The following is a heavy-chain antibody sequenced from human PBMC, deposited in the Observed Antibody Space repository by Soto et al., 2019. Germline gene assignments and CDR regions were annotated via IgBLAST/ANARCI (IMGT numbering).Heavy chain of an antibody. CDR2: IIPIFGTA. J-gene: IGHJ5*02. D-gene: IGHD3-22*01. V-gene: IGHV1-69*13. CDR3: ARDLYYYDSSGHWSFDP. Sequence: SVKVSCKASGGTFSSYAISWVRQAPGQGLEWMGGIIPIFGTANYAQKFQGRVTITADESTSTAYMELSSLRSEDTAVYYCARDLYYYDSSGHWSFDPWGQGTLVTVSS. CDR1: GGTFSSYA.